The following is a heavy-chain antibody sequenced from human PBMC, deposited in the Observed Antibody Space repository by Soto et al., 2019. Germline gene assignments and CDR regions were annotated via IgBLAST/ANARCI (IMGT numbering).Heavy chain of an antibody. V-gene: IGHV4-61*01. D-gene: IGHD6-6*01. Sequence: SETLSLTCTVSGGSVSSGSYYWSWIRQPPGKGLEWIGYIYYSGSTNYNPSLKSRVTISVDTSKNQFSLKLSSVTAADTAVYYCASCRALPIGSSIAARPYFDYWGQGTLVTVSS. J-gene: IGHJ4*02. CDR1: GGSVSSGSYY. CDR3: ASCRALPIGSSIAARPYFDY. CDR2: IYYSGST.